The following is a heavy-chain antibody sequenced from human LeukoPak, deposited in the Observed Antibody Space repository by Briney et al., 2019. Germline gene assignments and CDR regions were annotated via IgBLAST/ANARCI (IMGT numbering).Heavy chain of an antibody. CDR2: SYSGGST. J-gene: IGHJ4*02. D-gene: IGHD2-8*02. CDR3: ASRHCSGENCYAGPLDF. Sequence: QSGGSMRLSCVASAFSDKSNYMSWVRQAPGKGLEWVSVSYSGGSTYYEDSVKGRFTVSSDVSKNTLYLQMNNLRGEDTAVYYCASRHCSGENCYAGPLDFWGQGIQVTVSS. V-gene: IGHV3-53*01. CDR1: AFSDKSNY.